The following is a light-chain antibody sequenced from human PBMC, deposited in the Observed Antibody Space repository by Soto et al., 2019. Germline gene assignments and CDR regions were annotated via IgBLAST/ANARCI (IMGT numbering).Light chain of an antibody. CDR1: ESVSSSY. V-gene: IGKV3-20*01. Sequence: EIVLTQSPGTLSLSPGERATLSCRASESVSSSYLAWYQQKPGQAPRLLIFGASSRSTGTPDRFSGSGSATDFTLTISRLEPEDVAVYYCQQYGSAPPWTFGQGTEVEIK. CDR3: QQYGSAPPWT. J-gene: IGKJ1*01. CDR2: GAS.